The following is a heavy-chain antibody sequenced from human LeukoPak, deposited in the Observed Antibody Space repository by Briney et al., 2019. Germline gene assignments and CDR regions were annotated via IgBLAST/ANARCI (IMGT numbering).Heavy chain of an antibody. CDR3: ARRMTTVTT. CDR2: INHSGST. CDR1: GGSFSGYY. D-gene: IGHD4-17*01. V-gene: IGHV4-34*01. J-gene: IGHJ5*02. Sequence: SETLSLTCAVYGGSFSGYYWSWIRQPPGKGLEWIGEINHSGSTNYNPSLKSRVTISVDTSKNQFSLKLSSVTAADTAVYYCARRMTTVTTLGQGTLVTVSS.